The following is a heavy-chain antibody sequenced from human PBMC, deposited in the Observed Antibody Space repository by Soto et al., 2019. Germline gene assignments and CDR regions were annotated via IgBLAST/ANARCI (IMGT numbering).Heavy chain of an antibody. CDR3: ATDPGYCSSTSCLGI. D-gene: IGHD2-2*03. V-gene: IGHV1-24*01. J-gene: IGHJ3*02. Sequence: ASVKVSCKVSGYTITELSMHWVRQAPGKGLEWMGGFDPEDGETIYAQKFQGRVTMTEDTSTDTAYMELSSLRSEDTAVYYCATDPGYCSSTSCLGIWGLGTMVTVSS. CDR1: GYTITELS. CDR2: FDPEDGET.